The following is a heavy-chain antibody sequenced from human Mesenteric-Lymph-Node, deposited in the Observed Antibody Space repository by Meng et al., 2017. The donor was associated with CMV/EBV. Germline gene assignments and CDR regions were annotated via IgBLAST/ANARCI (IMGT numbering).Heavy chain of an antibody. Sequence: GESLKISCAASGFTFSSYAMHWVRQAPGKGLEWVSSISLGSRYINYADSVKGRFTVSRDNAKNSLYLQMNTLRAEDTAVYYCARGRGGDGLLDYWGQGTLVTVSS. D-gene: IGHD3-16*01. CDR3: ARGRGGDGLLDY. V-gene: IGHV3-21*01. J-gene: IGHJ4*02. CDR2: ISLGSRYI. CDR1: GFTFSSYA.